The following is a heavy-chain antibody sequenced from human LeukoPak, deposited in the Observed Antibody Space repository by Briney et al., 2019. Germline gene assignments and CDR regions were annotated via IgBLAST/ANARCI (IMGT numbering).Heavy chain of an antibody. CDR3: ARVAEWNYFDY. V-gene: IGHV3-23*01. D-gene: IGHD2-8*01. CDR1: GFTFSSYG. Sequence: PGGSLRLSCAASGFTFSSYGMSWVRQAPGKGLEWVSAISGSGGSTYYADSVKGRFTISRDNAKNSLYLQMNSLRAEDTAVYYCARVAEWNYFDYWGQGTLVTVSS. CDR2: ISGSGGST. J-gene: IGHJ4*02.